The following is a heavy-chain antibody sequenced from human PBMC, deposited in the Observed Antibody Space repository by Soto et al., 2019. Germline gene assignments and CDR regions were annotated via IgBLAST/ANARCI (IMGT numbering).Heavy chain of an antibody. CDR3: ARDRGYPDSFNI. CDR2: IISDGSTI. Sequence: PGGSLRLSCAASGFNFGPFWMHWVRQAPGKGLVWVSHIISDGSTIVYADSVKGRFTISRDNAKSTLFLQMNGLRVEDTAVYYCARDRGYPDSFNIWGQGTTVTGSS. D-gene: IGHD3-10*01. V-gene: IGHV3-74*01. CDR1: GFNFGPFW. J-gene: IGHJ3*02.